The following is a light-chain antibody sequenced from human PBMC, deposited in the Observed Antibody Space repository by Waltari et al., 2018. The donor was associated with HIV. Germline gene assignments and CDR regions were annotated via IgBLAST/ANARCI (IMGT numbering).Light chain of an antibody. CDR2: ATP. CDR1: QGISSY. J-gene: IGKJ1*01. CDR3: QQYYSYPWT. V-gene: IGKV1-8*01. Sequence: AIRMTQSPSSFSASTGDRVTITCRASQGISSYLTWYQQRPGKAPKLLIHATPPLQSGVPAGFSGSGSGTECTLTISCLQSEDFATYYCQQYYSYPWTFGQGTKVEIK.